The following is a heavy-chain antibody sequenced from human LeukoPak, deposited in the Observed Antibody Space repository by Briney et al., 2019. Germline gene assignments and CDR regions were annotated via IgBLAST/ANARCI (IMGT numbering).Heavy chain of an antibody. Sequence: SETLSLTCTVSGGSISSNYWNWMRQPPGKGLEWIGYLYNSGSTNYNPSLKSRLTISLDMSKNQLSLKLTSVTAADTAVYYCARGVTSPLDAFDIWGQGTTVTVSS. V-gene: IGHV4-59*01. J-gene: IGHJ3*02. CDR3: ARGVTSPLDAFDI. CDR1: GGSISSNY. D-gene: IGHD1-26*01. CDR2: LYNSGST.